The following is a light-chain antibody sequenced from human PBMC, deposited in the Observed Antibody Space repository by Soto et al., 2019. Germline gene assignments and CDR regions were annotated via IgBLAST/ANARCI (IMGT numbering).Light chain of an antibody. CDR2: AAS. V-gene: IGKV1-27*01. Sequence: DIQMTQSPSSLSASVGDRVTITCRASQDISNYLAWYQQKPGEVPKLLIYAASTFQKGVQSRFSGGGSGTLFTLTISSLQPDDVATYYCQKYNSAPKTFGRGTRLEIK. CDR1: QDISNY. CDR3: QKYNSAPKT. J-gene: IGKJ2*01.